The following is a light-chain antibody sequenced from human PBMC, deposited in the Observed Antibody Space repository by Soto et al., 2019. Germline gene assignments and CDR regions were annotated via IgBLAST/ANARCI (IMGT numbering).Light chain of an antibody. CDR2: EVS. CDR1: SSDVGDYKY. Sequence: QSALTQPASVSGSPGQSITISCTGTSSDVGDYKYVAWYQQHPGKAPNIMIYEVSNRPSGVSNRLSGDKSGNTASLTISGLHAEDEAAYYCSSYTSISTYVFGTGTKVTVL. V-gene: IGLV2-14*01. J-gene: IGLJ1*01. CDR3: SSYTSISTYV.